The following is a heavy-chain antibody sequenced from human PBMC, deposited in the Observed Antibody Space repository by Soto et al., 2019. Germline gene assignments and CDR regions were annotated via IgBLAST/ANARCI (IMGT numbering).Heavy chain of an antibody. V-gene: IGHV4-39*01. CDR2: IYYSGST. CDR3: ARSMTTVVTLDY. Sequence: SETLALSGTGSGGWMRSSSYYWCWIRQPPGKGLEWIGSIYYSGSTYYNPSLKSRVTISVDTSKNQFSLKLSSVTAADTAVYYCARSMTTVVTLDYWGQGTLVT. J-gene: IGHJ4*02. D-gene: IGHD4-17*01. CDR1: GGWMRSSSYY.